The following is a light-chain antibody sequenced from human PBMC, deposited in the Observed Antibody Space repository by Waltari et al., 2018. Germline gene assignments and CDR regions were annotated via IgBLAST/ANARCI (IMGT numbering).Light chain of an antibody. Sequence: QSALTQPPSASGSPGQSVTISCTGTSSDVGGYNYVSCYQQHPGKAPKLIIYEVSKRPVGVPDRFVGSKSGNTASRTVSGLQAEDEADYYGSSYAGSSNHVFATGTKVTVL. CDR1: SSDVGGYNY. V-gene: IGLV2-8*01. CDR3: SSYAGSSNHV. J-gene: IGLJ1*01. CDR2: EVS.